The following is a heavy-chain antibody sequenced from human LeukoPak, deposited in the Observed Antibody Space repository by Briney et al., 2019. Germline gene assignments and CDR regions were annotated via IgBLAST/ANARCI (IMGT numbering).Heavy chain of an antibody. D-gene: IGHD6-25*01. CDR3: VRDSSASLAFDI. CDR1: GYSIRSGYY. Sequence: SETLSLTCTVSGYSIRSGYYWGWIRQTPGKGLEWIAKIFHDGTTHYNPSLRSRAAMSVDTSKNDFSLRLSSVTAADTGIYYCVRDSSASLAFDIWGQGTMVTVPS. CDR2: IFHDGTT. J-gene: IGHJ3*02. V-gene: IGHV4-38-2*02.